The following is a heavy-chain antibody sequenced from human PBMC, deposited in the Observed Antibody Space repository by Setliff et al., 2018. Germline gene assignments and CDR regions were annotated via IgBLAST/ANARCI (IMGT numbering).Heavy chain of an antibody. Sequence: ASVKVSCKASGGTFTGYYLHWVRQAPGQGLEWMGIIDPSADYTNYAQKFQGRVTMTKDTSTTTVYMELSSLRSDDTAVYYCARARYCSGGRCYWTWLDSWAQGTLVTVSS. CDR1: GGTFTGYY. CDR2: IDPSADYT. CDR3: ARARYCSGGRCYWTWLDS. V-gene: IGHV1-46*01. J-gene: IGHJ5*01. D-gene: IGHD2-15*01.